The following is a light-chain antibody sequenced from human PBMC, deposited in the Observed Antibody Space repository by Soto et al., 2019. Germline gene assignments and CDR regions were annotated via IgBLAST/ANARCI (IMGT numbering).Light chain of an antibody. CDR3: CSFAGSSTYV. J-gene: IGLJ1*01. V-gene: IGLV2-23*01. Sequence: QSVLTQPASVSGSPGQSITISCTGTSRDVGSYNLVSWYQQHPGNAPKLIIYEGTKRPSGVSYRFSGSKSGNTASLTISGLQEEDEGDSRCCSFAGSSTYVFGTGTKVTVL. CDR1: SRDVGSYNL. CDR2: EGT.